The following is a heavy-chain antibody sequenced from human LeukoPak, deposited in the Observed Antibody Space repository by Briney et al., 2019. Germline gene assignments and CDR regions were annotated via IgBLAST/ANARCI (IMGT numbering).Heavy chain of an antibody. CDR3: AEDGRYSGRAYYFDY. J-gene: IGHJ4*02. Sequence: GGSLRLSCAASGFTFSSYAMSWVRQAPGKGLEWVSAISGSGGSTYYADSVKGRFTISRDNSKNTLYLQMNSLRAEDTAVYYCAEDGRYSGRAYYFDYWGQGTLVTVSS. CDR1: GFTFSSYA. D-gene: IGHD2-21*01. CDR2: ISGSGGST. V-gene: IGHV3-23*01.